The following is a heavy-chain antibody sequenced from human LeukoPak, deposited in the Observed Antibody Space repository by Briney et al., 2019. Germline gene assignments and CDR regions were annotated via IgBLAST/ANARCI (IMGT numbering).Heavy chain of an antibody. CDR1: GFTFSNYN. J-gene: IGHJ3*02. CDR3: TRMGLPLDVGANAFDI. V-gene: IGHV3-21*01. Sequence: GGSLRLSYAASGFTFSNYNMNWVRQAPGKGLEWLSSISATSSFIFYADSVKGRFTISRDNARNSLYLEMDSLRVEETAVYYCTRMGLPLDVGANAFDIWGPGTMVTVSS. CDR2: ISATSSFI. D-gene: IGHD1-1*01.